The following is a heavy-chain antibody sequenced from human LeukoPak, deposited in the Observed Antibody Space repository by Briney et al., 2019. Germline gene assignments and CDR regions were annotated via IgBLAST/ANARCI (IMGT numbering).Heavy chain of an antibody. CDR3: ARDGKHQLVFYGMDV. V-gene: IGHV1-69*13. CDR2: IIPIFGTA. CDR1: GGTLSSYA. D-gene: IGHD6-13*01. Sequence: SVKVSCKASGGTLSSYAISWVRQAPRQGLEWMGGIIPIFGTANYAQKFQGRVTITEDESTSTAYMALSSLRSEDTAVYYYARDGKHQLVFYGMDVWGQGTMVTVSS. J-gene: IGHJ6*02.